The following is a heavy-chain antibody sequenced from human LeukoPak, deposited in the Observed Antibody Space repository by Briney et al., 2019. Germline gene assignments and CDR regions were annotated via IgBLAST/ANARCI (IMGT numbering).Heavy chain of an antibody. D-gene: IGHD3-22*01. V-gene: IGHV3-23*01. Sequence: SLRLSCGASGFTFRNYAISWVRPAPGKGLEWVSGITNGGGNTNYAGSVKVRFTISRDNAKNTLYLQMDSLRAEDTAIYYCAKGATSAYFSPLDSWGQGTLVTVSS. CDR3: AKGATSAYFSPLDS. CDR1: GFTFRNYA. J-gene: IGHJ4*02. CDR2: ITNGGGNT.